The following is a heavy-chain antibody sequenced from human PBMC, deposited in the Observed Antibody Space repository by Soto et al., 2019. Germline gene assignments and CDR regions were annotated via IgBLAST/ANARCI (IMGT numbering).Heavy chain of an antibody. CDR1: GYTFTSYG. D-gene: IGHD6-6*01. J-gene: IGHJ6*02. Sequence: ASVKVSCKASGYTFTSYGISWVRQAPGQGLEWMGWISAYNGNTNYAQKLQGRVTITTDTSTSTAYMELSSLRSEDTAVYYCAREDIEYSSSSWYYYYGMDVWGQGTTVTVSS. V-gene: IGHV1-18*01. CDR3: AREDIEYSSSSWYYYYGMDV. CDR2: ISAYNGNT.